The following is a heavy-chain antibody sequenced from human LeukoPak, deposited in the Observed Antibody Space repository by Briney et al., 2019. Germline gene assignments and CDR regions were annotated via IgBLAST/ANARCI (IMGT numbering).Heavy chain of an antibody. J-gene: IGHJ4*02. Sequence: GGSLRLSCAASGFTFSNYAMSWVRQAPGKGLEWVSAITGSGGNTHYADSVKGRFTISRDNSKNTVFLQMNSLRAEDTAVYYCAKWGDYDVLTGYYVSDCWGQGTLVTVSS. CDR2: ITGSGGNT. D-gene: IGHD3-9*01. V-gene: IGHV3-23*01. CDR1: GFTFSNYA. CDR3: AKWGDYDVLTGYYVSDC.